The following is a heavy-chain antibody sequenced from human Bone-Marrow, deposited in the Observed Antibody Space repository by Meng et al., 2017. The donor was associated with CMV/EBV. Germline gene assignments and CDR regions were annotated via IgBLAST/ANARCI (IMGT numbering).Heavy chain of an antibody. Sequence: GSLRLSCAASGFTFSSYWMSWVRQAPGKGLEWVANIKQDGSEKYYVDSVKGRFTISRDNAKNSLYLQMNSLRAEDTAVYYCARAPRITIFGVVIRDDGMDVWGQGTTVTVSS. CDR1: GFTFSSYW. J-gene: IGHJ6*02. CDR3: ARAPRITIFGVVIRDDGMDV. CDR2: IKQDGSEK. V-gene: IGHV3-7*01. D-gene: IGHD3-3*01.